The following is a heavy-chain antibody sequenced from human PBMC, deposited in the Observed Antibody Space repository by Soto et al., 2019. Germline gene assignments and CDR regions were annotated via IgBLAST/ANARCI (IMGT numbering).Heavy chain of an antibody. CDR1: GFTFSSYS. Sequence: LRLSCAASGFTFSSYSMNWVRQAPGKGLEWVSYISSSSSTIYYADSVKCRFTISRDNAKNSLYLQMNSLRDEDTAVYYCARRDIVVVPAAIRYYYYGIDVRGQGTTVTVSS. D-gene: IGHD2-2*02. CDR2: ISSSSSTI. V-gene: IGHV3-48*02. J-gene: IGHJ6*02. CDR3: ARRDIVVVPAAIRYYYYGIDV.